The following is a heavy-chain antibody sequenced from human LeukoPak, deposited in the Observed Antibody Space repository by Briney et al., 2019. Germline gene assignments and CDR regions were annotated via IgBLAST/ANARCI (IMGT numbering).Heavy chain of an antibody. V-gene: IGHV3-9*01. CDR3: AKALYYDYSGYTNDAFDI. CDR2: ISWNSDSI. Sequence: GGSLRLSCAASGFTFDDYAMHWVRQAPGKGLEWVSGISWNSDSIGYADSVKGRSTVSRDNAKNSLYLQMNSLRAEDTALYYCAKALYYDYSGYTNDAFDIWGQGTMVTVSS. D-gene: IGHD3-22*01. J-gene: IGHJ3*02. CDR1: GFTFDDYA.